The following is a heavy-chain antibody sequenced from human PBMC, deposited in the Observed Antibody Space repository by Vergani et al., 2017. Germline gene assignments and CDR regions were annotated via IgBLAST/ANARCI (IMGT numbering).Heavy chain of an antibody. Sequence: VQVVQSGAEVKKPGATMKISCKVSGYTFTDHYMHWVTQAPGKGLEWMGLVDPEDGETIYAEKFKGRVTIAADTSTDTAHLELSSLRSEDTAVYYCATPQTVTTGGMEVWGQGTTVIGSS. CDR2: VDPEDGET. J-gene: IGHJ6*02. CDR3: ATPQTVTTGGMEV. CDR1: GYTFTDHY. V-gene: IGHV1-69-2*01. D-gene: IGHD4-17*01.